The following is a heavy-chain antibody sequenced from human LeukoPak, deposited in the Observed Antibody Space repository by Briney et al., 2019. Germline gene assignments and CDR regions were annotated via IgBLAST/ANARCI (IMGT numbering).Heavy chain of an antibody. CDR2: INHSGST. D-gene: IGHD2-8*01. J-gene: IGHJ3*02. CDR3: ARARGYCTNGVCYTGAFDI. CDR1: GGSFSGYY. Sequence: SETLSLTXAVYGGSFSGYYWSWIRQPPGKGLEWIGEINHSGSTNYNPSLKSRVTISVDTSKNQFSLKLSSVTAADTAVYYCARARGYCTNGVCYTGAFDIWGQGTMVTVSS. V-gene: IGHV4-34*01.